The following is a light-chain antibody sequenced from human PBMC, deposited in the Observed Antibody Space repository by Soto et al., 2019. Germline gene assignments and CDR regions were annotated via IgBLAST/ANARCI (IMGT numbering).Light chain of an antibody. Sequence: EIVLTQSPGTLSLSPGXRXXLXXXTSKNSYXAWYQQKSGQAPRLLIYGASTRATGIPDRFSGSGSGTDFTLTISRLEPEDFAVYYCLHYGGSPPYTFGQGTKLEIQ. V-gene: IGKV3-20*01. CDR1: KNSY. CDR3: LHYGGSPPYT. J-gene: IGKJ2*01. CDR2: GAS.